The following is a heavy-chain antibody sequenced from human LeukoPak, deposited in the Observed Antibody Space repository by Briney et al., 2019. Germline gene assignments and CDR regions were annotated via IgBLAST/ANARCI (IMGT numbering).Heavy chain of an antibody. CDR2: TYHRSKWYN. V-gene: IGHV6-1*01. D-gene: IGHD5-12*01. J-gene: IGHJ5*02. CDR3: ARVRGGDSGYDKSFDP. CDR1: GDSVSSNNAA. Sequence: SQTLSLTCAITGDSVSSNNAAWNWIRQSPSRGLEWLGRTYHRSKWYNDYAVSVKSRIIINSDTSKNQFSLQLNSVTPEDTAVYYCARVRGGDSGYDKSFDPWGQGTLVTASS.